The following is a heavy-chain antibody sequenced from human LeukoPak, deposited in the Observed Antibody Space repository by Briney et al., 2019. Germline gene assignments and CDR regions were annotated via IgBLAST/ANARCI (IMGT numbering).Heavy chain of an antibody. CDR2: IYYSGST. CDR3: ARDPRPGVYGSGDDY. Sequence: SETLSLTCTASGGSISSSSYYWGWIRQPPGKGLEWIGSIYYSGSTYYNPSLKSRVTISVDTSKNQFSLKLSSATAADTAVYYCARDPRPGVYGSGDDYWGQGTLVTVSS. CDR1: GGSISSSSYY. J-gene: IGHJ4*02. V-gene: IGHV4-39*07. D-gene: IGHD3-10*01.